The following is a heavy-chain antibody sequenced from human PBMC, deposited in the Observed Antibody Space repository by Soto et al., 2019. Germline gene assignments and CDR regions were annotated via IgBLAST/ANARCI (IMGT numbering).Heavy chain of an antibody. CDR2: INHSGST. CDR3: ARGEDIVVVPAATMDV. D-gene: IGHD2-2*01. J-gene: IGHJ6*02. CDR1: GGPFSAYY. Sequence: PSESLSPTYHVSGGPFSAYYWSGISQPPGKGLEWIGEINHSGSTNYNPSLKSRVTISVDTSKNQFSLKLSSVTAADTAVYYCARGEDIVVVPAATMDVWGQGTTVT. V-gene: IGHV4-34*01.